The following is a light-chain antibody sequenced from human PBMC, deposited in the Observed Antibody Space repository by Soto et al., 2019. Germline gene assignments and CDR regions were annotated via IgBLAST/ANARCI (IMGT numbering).Light chain of an antibody. Sequence: LTQPRSVSGSPGQSVTISCTGTSSDVGGYNYVSWYQQHPGKAPKLMIYDVIKRPSGVPDRFSGSKSGNSASLTISGLQAEDEADYFCCSYAGSYTYVFGTGTKVTVL. CDR3: CSYAGSYTYV. V-gene: IGLV2-11*01. CDR1: SSDVGGYNY. CDR2: DVI. J-gene: IGLJ1*01.